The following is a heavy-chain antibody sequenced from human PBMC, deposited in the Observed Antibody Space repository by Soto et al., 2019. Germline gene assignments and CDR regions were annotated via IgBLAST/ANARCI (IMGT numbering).Heavy chain of an antibody. V-gene: IGHV1-8*01. CDR3: ARSPRNYYALGSYSYFRH. J-gene: IGHJ1*01. CDR2: MNPNNGNT. Sequence: ASVKVSCKASGYTFTSYDISWVRQATGQGLEWMGWMNPNNGNTDYAPKFQGRVTMTMNTSIGTAYMELSSLRSEDTAVYYCARSPRNYYALGSYSYFRHWGQGTLVTVPQ. CDR1: GYTFTSYD. D-gene: IGHD3-10*01.